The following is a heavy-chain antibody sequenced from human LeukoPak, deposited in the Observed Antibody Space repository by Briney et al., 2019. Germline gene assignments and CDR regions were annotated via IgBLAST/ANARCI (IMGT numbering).Heavy chain of an antibody. J-gene: IGHJ4*02. V-gene: IGHV4-59*01. D-gene: IGHD4-17*01. CDR3: ATVVTRDYFDY. Sequence: SETLSLTCTVSGGSISSYYWSWIRQPPGKGLEWIGYSYYSGSTNYNPSLKSRVTISVDTSKNQFSLKLSSVTAADTAVYYCATVVTRDYFDYWGQGTLVTVFS. CDR2: SYYSGST. CDR1: GGSISSYY.